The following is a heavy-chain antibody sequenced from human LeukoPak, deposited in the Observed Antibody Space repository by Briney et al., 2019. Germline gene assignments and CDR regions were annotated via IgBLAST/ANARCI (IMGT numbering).Heavy chain of an antibody. D-gene: IGHD1-26*01. V-gene: IGHV1-46*01. CDR2: INPSGGST. CDR3: ARSPGSGSWSCDY. CDR1: RGTFSSYA. Sequence: ASVKVSCKASRGTFSSYAISWVRQAPGQGLEWMGIINPSGGSTSYAQKFQGRVTMTRDMSTSTVYMELSSLRSEDTAVYYCARSPGSGSWSCDYWGQGTLVTVSS. J-gene: IGHJ4*02.